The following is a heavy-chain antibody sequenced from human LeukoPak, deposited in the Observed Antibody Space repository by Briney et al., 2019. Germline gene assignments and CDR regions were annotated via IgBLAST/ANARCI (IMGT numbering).Heavy chain of an antibody. V-gene: IGHV4-30-2*01. J-gene: IGHJ6*04. CDR3: ARGKGPAATPYYYYGMDV. CDR2: IYHSGST. Sequence: SQTLSLTCAVSGCSISSGGYSWSWIRQPPGKGLEWVGYIYHSGSTYYNPSLKSRVTISVDRSKNQFSLKLSSVTAADTAVYYCARGKGPAATPYYYYGMDVWGKGTTVTVSS. D-gene: IGHD2-15*01. CDR1: GCSISSGGYS.